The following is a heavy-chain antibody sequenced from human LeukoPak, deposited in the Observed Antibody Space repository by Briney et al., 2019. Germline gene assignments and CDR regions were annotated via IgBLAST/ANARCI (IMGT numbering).Heavy chain of an antibody. D-gene: IGHD3-10*01. Sequence: MASETLSLTCTVSGGSISSYYWSWIRQPPGRGLEWIGYIYYSGSTNYNPSLKSRVTISVDTSKDQFSLKLSSVTAADTAVYYRARVQITMVRGVNSFDYWGQGTLVTASS. V-gene: IGHV4-59*12. J-gene: IGHJ4*02. CDR1: GGSISSYY. CDR3: ARVQITMVRGVNSFDY. CDR2: IYYSGST.